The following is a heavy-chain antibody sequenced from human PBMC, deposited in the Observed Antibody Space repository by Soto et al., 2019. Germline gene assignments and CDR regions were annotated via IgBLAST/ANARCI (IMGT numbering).Heavy chain of an antibody. V-gene: IGHV3-48*03. D-gene: IGHD2-15*01. CDR2: ISAGGSTI. Sequence: EVQLVESGGGLVPPGGSLRLSCVVSGFTFNSYEMNWVRQAPGKGLEWIAYISAGGSTIHYADSVKGRFTISRDNAKNSLFLQTNSLRGEDTAVYYCARDYSRGDFDYWGQGTLVTVSS. J-gene: IGHJ4*02. CDR1: GFTFNSYE. CDR3: ARDYSRGDFDY.